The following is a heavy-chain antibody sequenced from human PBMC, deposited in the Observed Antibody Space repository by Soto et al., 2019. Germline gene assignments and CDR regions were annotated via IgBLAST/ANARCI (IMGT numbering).Heavy chain of an antibody. CDR1: GGSISSSSYY. V-gene: IGHV4-39*01. D-gene: IGHD1-26*01. CDR3: ARQGIVGAGSAFDI. J-gene: IGHJ3*02. CDR2: IYYSGST. Sequence: PSETLSLTCTVSGGSISSSSYYWGWIRQPPGKGLEWIGSIYYSGSTYYNPSLKSRVTISVDTSKNQFSLKLSSVTAADTAVYYCARQGIVGAGSAFDIWGQGTMVTVSS.